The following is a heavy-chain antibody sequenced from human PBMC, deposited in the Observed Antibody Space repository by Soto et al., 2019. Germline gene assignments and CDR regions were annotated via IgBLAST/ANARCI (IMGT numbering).Heavy chain of an antibody. D-gene: IGHD7-27*01. CDR2: ISWNGGDI. Sequence: GGSLRLSCAGSGFTFDEYAMHWVRQRPGKGLEWVSGISWNGGDIDYADSVKGRFTISRDNAKNSLYLQMNSLRPEGTATYFCTKDRLGIYYYGMHVWGPGTTVTVSS. CDR3: TKDRLGIYYYGMHV. J-gene: IGHJ6*02. V-gene: IGHV3-9*01. CDR1: GFTFDEYA.